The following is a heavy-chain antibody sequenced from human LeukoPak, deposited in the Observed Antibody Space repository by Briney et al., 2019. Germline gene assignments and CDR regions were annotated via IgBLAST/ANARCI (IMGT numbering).Heavy chain of an antibody. V-gene: IGHV1-3*01. CDR3: ARVDRALDY. CDR2: INAGNGNT. J-gene: IGHJ4*02. Sequence: GASVKVSCKASRYTFTSYAMHWVRQAPGQRLEWMGWINAGNGNTKYSQEFQGRVTITRDTSASTAYMELSSLTSGDTAVYYCARVDRALDYWGQGTLVTVSS. CDR1: RYTFTSYA.